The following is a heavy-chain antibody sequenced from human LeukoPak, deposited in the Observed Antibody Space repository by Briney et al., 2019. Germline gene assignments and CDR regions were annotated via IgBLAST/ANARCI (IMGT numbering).Heavy chain of an antibody. D-gene: IGHD2-2*01. Sequence: GGSLRLSCAASGFTFSSYAMSWDSQAPGKGLEWVSAISGSGGSTYYADSMKGRFTISRDNAKNSLYLQMNSLRAEDTAVYYCARDLDLIYCSSTSCSLFDYWGQGTLVTVSS. CDR3: ARDLDLIYCSSTSCSLFDY. CDR2: ISGSGGST. J-gene: IGHJ4*02. V-gene: IGHV3-23*01. CDR1: GFTFSSYA.